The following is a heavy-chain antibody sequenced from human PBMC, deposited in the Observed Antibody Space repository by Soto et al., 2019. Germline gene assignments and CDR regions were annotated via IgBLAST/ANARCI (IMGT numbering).Heavy chain of an antibody. CDR3: ARWWSGSRQGFDP. D-gene: IGHD3-3*01. J-gene: IGHJ5*02. CDR1: GGSISSGDYY. Sequence: QVQLQESGPGLVKPSQTLSLTCTVSGGSISSGDYYWSWIRQHPGKGLEWIGYIYYSGSTYYNPSLKSRVTXSXDXXKNQSSLKLSPVTAADTAVYYCARWWSGSRQGFDPWGQGTLVTVSS. CDR2: IYYSGST. V-gene: IGHV4-31*03.